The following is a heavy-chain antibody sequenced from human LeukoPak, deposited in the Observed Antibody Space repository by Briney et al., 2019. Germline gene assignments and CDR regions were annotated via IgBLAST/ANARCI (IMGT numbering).Heavy chain of an antibody. CDR1: GFTFSSYA. J-gene: IGHJ4*02. V-gene: IGHV3-30-3*01. CDR3: ARSYDSSGYHRLVLDH. CDR2: ISYDGSNK. Sequence: PGGSLRLSCAASGFTFSSYAMHWVRQAPGKGLEWVAVISYDGSNKYYADSVKGRFTISRDNSKNTLYLQMNSLRAEDTAVYYCARSYDSSGYHRLVLDHWGQGTLVTVSS. D-gene: IGHD3-22*01.